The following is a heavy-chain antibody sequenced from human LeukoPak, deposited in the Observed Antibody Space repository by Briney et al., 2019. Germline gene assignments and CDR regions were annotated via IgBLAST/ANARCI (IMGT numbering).Heavy chain of an antibody. J-gene: IGHJ4*02. CDR1: GFTFSRFG. CDR2: FDGNADGT. CDR3: AKPRIIGLGWAQFDY. V-gene: IGHV3-23*01. D-gene: IGHD2-15*01. Sequence: GGFLRLSCVTSGFTFSRFGMTWVRQPPGKGLEWVASFDGNADGTYYADSVKGRCTISRDNSKNTLYLQMNSLRAEDTAIYYCAKPRIIGLGWAQFDYWGQGSLVTVSS.